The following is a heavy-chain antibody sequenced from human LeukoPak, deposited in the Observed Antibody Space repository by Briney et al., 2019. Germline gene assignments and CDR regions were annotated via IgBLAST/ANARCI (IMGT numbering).Heavy chain of an antibody. D-gene: IGHD4-23*01. Sequence: PGGCLRLSCAASGFTFSNYGMHWVRQAPGKGLEWVALIWYDGSNKYYTDSVKGRLTISRDNSKDTLFLQMNSLRAEDTAVYYCAREGPRGNSQFDYWGQGTLVTVSS. V-gene: IGHV3-33*01. CDR3: AREGPRGNSQFDY. CDR1: GFTFSNYG. CDR2: IWYDGSNK. J-gene: IGHJ4*02.